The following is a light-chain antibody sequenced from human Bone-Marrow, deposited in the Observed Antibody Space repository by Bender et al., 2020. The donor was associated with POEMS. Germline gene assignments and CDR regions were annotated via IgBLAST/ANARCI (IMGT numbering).Light chain of an antibody. J-gene: IGLJ2*01. Sequence: QSALTQPASVSGSPGQSITISCTGTSSDVGGYDYVSWYQQHPGKAPKLMIYGVDNRPSGVSTRFSGSKSGNTASLTISRLQAEDEADYYCSSYTSSSTTLVFGGGTKLTVL. CDR1: SSDVGGYDY. CDR2: GVD. CDR3: SSYTSSSTTLV. V-gene: IGLV2-14*03.